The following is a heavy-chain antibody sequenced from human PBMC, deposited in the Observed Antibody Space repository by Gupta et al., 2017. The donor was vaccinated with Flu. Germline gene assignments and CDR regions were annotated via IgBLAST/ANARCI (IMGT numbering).Heavy chain of an antibody. D-gene: IGHD1-26*01. J-gene: IGHJ4*02. CDR1: GFTFSSYS. Sequence: EVQLVESGGGLVKPGGSLRLSCAASGFTFSSYSMNWVRQAPGKGLEWVSSISSSSSYIYYADSVKGRFTISRDNAKNSLYLQMNSLRAEDTAVYYCARDLPYSGSYYGSDYWGQGTLVTVSS. V-gene: IGHV3-21*01. CDR2: ISSSSSYI. CDR3: ARDLPYSGSYYGSDY.